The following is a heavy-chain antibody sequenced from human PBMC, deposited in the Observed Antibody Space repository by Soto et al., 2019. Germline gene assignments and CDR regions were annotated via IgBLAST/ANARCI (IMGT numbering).Heavy chain of an antibody. CDR2: IIPIFGTA. CDR3: ARAVDTARGHLPF. CDR1: VGTFSSYA. Sequence: QVQLVQSGAEVKKPGSSVKVSCKASVGTFSSYAMSWVRQAPGQGLEWMGGIIPIFGTANYAQKFQVRVTMTADESPSKGYMELSSLRSEDTAVYYCARAVDTARGHLPFWGQGTLVTVSS. J-gene: IGHJ4*02. V-gene: IGHV1-69*12. D-gene: IGHD5-18*01.